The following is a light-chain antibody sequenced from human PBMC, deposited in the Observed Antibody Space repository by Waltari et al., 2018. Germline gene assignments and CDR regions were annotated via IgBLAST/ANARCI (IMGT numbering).Light chain of an antibody. CDR3: QQYDNLPLT. J-gene: IGKJ4*01. Sequence: DIQMTQSPSSLSASVGDRVTITCQASQDISNYLNWYPQKPGKAHKLLIYDASNLETGVPSRFSGSGSGTDFTFTISRLQPEDIATYYCQQYDNLPLTFGGGTKVEIK. CDR1: QDISNY. CDR2: DAS. V-gene: IGKV1-33*01.